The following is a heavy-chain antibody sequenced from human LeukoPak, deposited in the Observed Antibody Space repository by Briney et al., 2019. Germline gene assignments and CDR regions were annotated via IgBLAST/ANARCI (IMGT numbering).Heavy chain of an antibody. CDR1: GFTFTTYG. Sequence: GGSLRLSCAASGFTFTTYGMHWVRQAPGKGLEWVAVIWFDGSNKNYADSVKGRFTISRDNSKSTLYLQMNSLRAEDTAVYYCARDWGYCSGGSCPLDHWGQGSLVTVSS. CDR2: IWFDGSNK. CDR3: ARDWGYCSGGSCPLDH. D-gene: IGHD2-15*01. J-gene: IGHJ4*02. V-gene: IGHV3-33*01.